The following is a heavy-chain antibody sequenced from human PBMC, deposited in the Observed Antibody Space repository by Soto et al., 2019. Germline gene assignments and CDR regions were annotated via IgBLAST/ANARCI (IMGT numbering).Heavy chain of an antibody. J-gene: IGHJ6*02. V-gene: IGHV4-34*01. CDR2: INHSGST. CDR3: ATDYGDYAYGMDV. CDR1: GGSFSGYY. Sequence: QVQLQQWGAGLLKPSETLSLTCAVYGGSFSGYYWSWIRQPPGKGLEWIGEINHSGSTNYNPSLKSRVTISVDTSKHQFSLKLSSVTAADTAVYYCATDYGDYAYGMDVWGQGTTVTVSS. D-gene: IGHD4-17*01.